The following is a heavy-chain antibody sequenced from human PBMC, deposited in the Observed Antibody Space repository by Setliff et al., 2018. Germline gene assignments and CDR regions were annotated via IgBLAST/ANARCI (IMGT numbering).Heavy chain of an antibody. V-gene: IGHV4-34*01. Sequence: LSETLSLTCAVYGGSFSGYYWSWIRQPPGKGLEWIGEINHSGSTNYNPSLKSRVTISVDTSKNQFSLKLSSVTAADTAVYYCARGYSSSWQSRMGFDPWGQGTLVTVSS. CDR2: INHSGST. J-gene: IGHJ5*02. CDR1: GGSFSGYY. D-gene: IGHD6-13*01. CDR3: ARGYSSSWQSRMGFDP.